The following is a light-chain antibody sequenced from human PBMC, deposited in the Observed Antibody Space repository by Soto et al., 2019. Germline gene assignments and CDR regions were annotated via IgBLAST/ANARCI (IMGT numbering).Light chain of an antibody. CDR3: QTWGTGPWV. CDR1: SGHSSYA. Sequence: QLVLTQSPSASASLGASVKLTCTLSSGHSSYAIAWHQQQPEKGPRYLMKLNSDGSHSKGDGIPDRFSGSSSGAERYLTFSSLQSEDEADYYCQTWGTGPWVFGGGTQLTVL. V-gene: IGLV4-69*01. CDR2: LNSDGSH. J-gene: IGLJ7*01.